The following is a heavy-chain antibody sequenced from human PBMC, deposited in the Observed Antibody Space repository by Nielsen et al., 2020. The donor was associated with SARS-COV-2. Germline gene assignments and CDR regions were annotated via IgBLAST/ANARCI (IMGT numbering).Heavy chain of an antibody. CDR3: ARDLVRYYYYGVDV. J-gene: IGHJ6*02. CDR2: ISGSGGST. CDR1: GFTFSSYA. D-gene: IGHD6-13*01. V-gene: IGHV3-23*01. Sequence: GGSLRLSCAASGFTFSSYAMSWVRQAPGKGLEWVSAISGSGGSTYYADSVKGRFTISRDNSKNTLYLQMNSLRAEDTAVYYCARDLVRYYYYGVDVWGQGTTVTVSS.